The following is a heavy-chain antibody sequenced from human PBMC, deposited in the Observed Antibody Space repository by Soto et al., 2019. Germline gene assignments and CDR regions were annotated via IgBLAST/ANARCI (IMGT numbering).Heavy chain of an antibody. V-gene: IGHV3-33*01. J-gene: IGHJ5*02. D-gene: IGHD3-16*01. CDR2: IWYDGSNK. CDR3: AIDRYGGSQYCLDP. CDR1: GFSFSTCA. Sequence: LGLPGSAAGFSFSTCAMHWFRQAPGKGLEWVAVIWYDGSNKYYGESVKGRFTISKENSRTSVYLQMSSLRAEDSAVYYCAIDRYGGSQYCLDPWGQGTRVTVSS.